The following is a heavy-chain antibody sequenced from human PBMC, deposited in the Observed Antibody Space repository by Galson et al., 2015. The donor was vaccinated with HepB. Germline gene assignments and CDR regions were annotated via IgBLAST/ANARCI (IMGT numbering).Heavy chain of an antibody. V-gene: IGHV3-23*01. Sequence: SLRLSCAASGFTFSSSVMNWVRQAPGKGLEWVSTISGSADSTNYVDSVKGRFTFSRDNSKNTLFLQMNSLRAEDTAVYYCAKRRAVKAYDFWSTYVRARGTAHFYALDVWGQGTTVTVSS. CDR1: GFTFSSSV. D-gene: IGHD3-3*01. CDR3: AKRRAVKAYDFWSTYVRARGTAHFYALDV. CDR2: ISGSADST. J-gene: IGHJ6*02.